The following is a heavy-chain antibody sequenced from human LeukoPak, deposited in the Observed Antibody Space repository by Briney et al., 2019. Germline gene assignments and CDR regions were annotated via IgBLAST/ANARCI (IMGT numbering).Heavy chain of an antibody. Sequence: GESLKISCKTSGYSFTTYWVVWVRQMPGRGLEWMGIIYPDDSDIRYSPSLQGHITISADKSISTAYLQWSSLRASDTAMYYCARRSTDGDYDWFDPWGQGTLVTVSS. CDR2: IYPDDSDI. V-gene: IGHV5-51*01. CDR3: ARRSTDGDYDWFDP. CDR1: GYSFTTYW. D-gene: IGHD4-17*01. J-gene: IGHJ5*02.